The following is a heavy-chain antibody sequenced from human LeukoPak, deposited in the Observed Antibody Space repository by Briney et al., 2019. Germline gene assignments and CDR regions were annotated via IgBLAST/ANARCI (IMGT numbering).Heavy chain of an antibody. CDR2: INHSGST. V-gene: IGHV4-34*01. CDR3: ARGNSGYDSAYCY. CDR1: GGSFSGYY. D-gene: IGHD5-12*01. Sequence: SETLSLTCAVYGGSFSGYYWSWIRQPPGKGLEWIGEINHSGSTNYNPSLKSRVTISVDTSKNQFSLKLSSVTAADTAVYYCARGNSGYDSAYCYRGQGTLVTVSS. J-gene: IGHJ4*02.